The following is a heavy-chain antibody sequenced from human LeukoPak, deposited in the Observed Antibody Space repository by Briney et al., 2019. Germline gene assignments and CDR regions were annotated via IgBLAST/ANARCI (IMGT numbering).Heavy chain of an antibody. CDR3: ARDTGA. CDR2: IYSGGST. Sequence: PGGSLRLSCEASGFAFGSYSMYWFRQSPGKGLEWVSVIYSGGSTYYADSVKGRFTISRDNSKNTLYLQMNSLRAEDTAVYYCARDTGAWGQGTLVTVSS. D-gene: IGHD3-10*01. J-gene: IGHJ5*02. V-gene: IGHV3-66*01. CDR1: GFAFGSYS.